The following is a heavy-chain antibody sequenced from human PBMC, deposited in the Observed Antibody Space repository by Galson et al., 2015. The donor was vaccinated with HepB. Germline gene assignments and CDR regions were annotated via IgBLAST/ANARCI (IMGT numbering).Heavy chain of an antibody. D-gene: IGHD6-6*01. CDR2: IIPIFGTA. V-gene: IGHV1-69*13. CDR1: GGTFSSYA. Sequence: SVKVSCKASGGTFSSYAISWVRQAPGQGLEWMGGIIPIFGTANYAQKFQGRVTITADESTSTAYMELSSLRSEDTAVYYCARGRQLVPTLVYYYYMDVWGKGTTVTVSS. J-gene: IGHJ6*03. CDR3: ARGRQLVPTLVYYYYMDV.